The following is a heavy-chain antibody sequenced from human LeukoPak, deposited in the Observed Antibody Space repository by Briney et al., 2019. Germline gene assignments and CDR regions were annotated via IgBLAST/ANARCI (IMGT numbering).Heavy chain of an antibody. CDR2: INHSGST. V-gene: IGHV4-34*01. CDR1: GGSFSGYY. J-gene: IGHJ4*02. Sequence: SETLSLTWAVYGGSFSGYYWSWIRQPPGKGLEWLGEINHSGSTNYNPSLKSRVTISVDTYKNQFSLKLSSVTAADTAVYYCARPFAIPNFRSDYWGQGTLVTVSS. CDR3: ARPFAIPNFRSDY. D-gene: IGHD2-21*01.